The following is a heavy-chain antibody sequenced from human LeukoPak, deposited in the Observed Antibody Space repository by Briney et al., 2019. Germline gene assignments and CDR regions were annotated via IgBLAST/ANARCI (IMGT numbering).Heavy chain of an antibody. CDR3: AREVGYNSHYFDY. Sequence: PGGSLRLSCAASGFTFSSYAMNWVRQAPGKGLEWVSAITSSGGYTYYADSVKGRFTISRDNSKNTVYLQMNSLRAEDTAVYYCAREVGYNSHYFDYWGQGTLVPVSS. J-gene: IGHJ4*02. V-gene: IGHV3-23*01. D-gene: IGHD5-24*01. CDR2: ITSSGGYT. CDR1: GFTFSSYA.